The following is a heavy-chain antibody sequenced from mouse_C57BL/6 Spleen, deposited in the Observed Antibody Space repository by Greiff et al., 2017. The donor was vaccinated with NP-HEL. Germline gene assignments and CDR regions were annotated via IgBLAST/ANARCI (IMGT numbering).Heavy chain of an antibody. D-gene: IGHD2-5*01. CDR1: GYTFTSYW. V-gene: IGHV1-61*01. CDR3: ARDDYSKVGWFAY. Sequence: QVQLQQPGAELVRPGSSVKLSCKASGYTFTSYWMDWVKQRPGQGLEWIGNIYPSDSETNYNQKFKDKATLTVDTSSSTAYMQLSSLTSEDSAVYYCARDDYSKVGWFAYWGQGTQVTVSA. CDR2: IYPSDSET. J-gene: IGHJ3*01.